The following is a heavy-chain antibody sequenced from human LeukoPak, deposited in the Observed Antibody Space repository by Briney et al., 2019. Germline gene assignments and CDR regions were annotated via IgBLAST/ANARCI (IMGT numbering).Heavy chain of an antibody. CDR3: VSVSSGYYFDC. CDR2: ISDYGTST. D-gene: IGHD3-22*01. Sequence: GGSLRLSCSASGFTFSTHAMHWVRQAPGRGLEYVSAISDYGTSTYYADSVKGRFTISRDNSQNTLYLQMSSLKPEDTAVYYCVSVSSGYYFDCWGRGTLSPSPQ. J-gene: IGHJ4*02. V-gene: IGHV3-64D*06. CDR1: GFTFSTHA.